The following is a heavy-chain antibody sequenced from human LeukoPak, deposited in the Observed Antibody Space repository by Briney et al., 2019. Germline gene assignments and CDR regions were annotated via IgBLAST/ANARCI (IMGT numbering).Heavy chain of an antibody. J-gene: IGHJ3*02. V-gene: IGHV5-10-1*01. Sequence: GEALRTSWSGSGYSFTTFCISWVRQMSGKGPGLMGTIDPDDSYTNYSPPFQDHVTISADKTISTAYLQWSSLKASDTALYYCARHGSFVIRVQGAMVTVSS. CDR2: IDPDDSYT. CDR1: GYSFTTFC. CDR3: ARHGSFVI.